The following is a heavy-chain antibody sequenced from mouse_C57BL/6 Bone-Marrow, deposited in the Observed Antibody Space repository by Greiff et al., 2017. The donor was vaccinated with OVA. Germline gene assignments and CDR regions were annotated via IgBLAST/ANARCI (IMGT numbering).Heavy chain of an antibody. Sequence: EVHLVESGGGLVQPGDSLSLSCAASGFTFTNYYMSWVRQPPGKALEWLAFIRNKPNGSTTEYSASVKGRFTISRDNSQSIRYLQMNALRAEDSATYYCARYKGRVAVDYFDYWGQGTALTVSS. D-gene: IGHD1-1*01. J-gene: IGHJ2*01. V-gene: IGHV7-3*01. CDR3: ARYKGRVAVDYFDY. CDR1: GFTFTNYY. CDR2: IRNKPNGSTT.